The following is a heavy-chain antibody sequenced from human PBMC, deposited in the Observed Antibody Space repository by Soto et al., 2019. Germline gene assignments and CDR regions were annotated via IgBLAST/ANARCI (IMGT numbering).Heavy chain of an antibody. CDR3: AKDLITMIVVPGPNDY. J-gene: IGHJ4*02. Sequence: HPGGSLRVSCAASGFTFSSYAMSWVRQAPGKGLEWVSAISGSGGSTYYADSVKGRFTISRDNSKNTLYLQMNSLRAEDTAVYYCAKDLITMIVVPGPNDYWGQGTLVTVSS. V-gene: IGHV3-23*01. D-gene: IGHD3-22*01. CDR1: GFTFSSYA. CDR2: ISGSGGST.